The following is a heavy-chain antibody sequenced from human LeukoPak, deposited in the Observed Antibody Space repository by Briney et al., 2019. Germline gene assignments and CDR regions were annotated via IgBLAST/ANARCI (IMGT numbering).Heavy chain of an antibody. Sequence: GTSLRLSCAASGFPFSSYGMHWVRQAPGKGLEWVARLVYDARSDYANSVKGRFSISRDDSKNTLFPDMSNLRVEDTALYYCARDLSAAFDFWGQGVLVTVSS. CDR2: LVYDARS. CDR1: GFPFSSYG. D-gene: IGHD6-25*01. V-gene: IGHV3-33*01. J-gene: IGHJ4*02. CDR3: ARDLSAAFDF.